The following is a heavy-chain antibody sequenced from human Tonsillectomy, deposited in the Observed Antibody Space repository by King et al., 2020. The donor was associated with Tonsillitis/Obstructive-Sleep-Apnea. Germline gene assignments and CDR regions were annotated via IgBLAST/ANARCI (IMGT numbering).Heavy chain of an antibody. D-gene: IGHD6-6*01. CDR1: GFTFSSYA. J-gene: IGHJ6*03. Sequence: VQLVESGGGMVQPGRSLRLSCAASGFTFSSYAMHWVRQAPGKGLEWVAVISYDGSNKYYADSVKGRFTISRDNSKNTLYLQMNSLRAEDTAVYYCPRNPEGSSSYTSYYSSRDVWGKGTTVTASS. V-gene: IGHV3-30*04. CDR2: ISYDGSNK. CDR3: PRNPEGSSSYTSYYSSRDV.